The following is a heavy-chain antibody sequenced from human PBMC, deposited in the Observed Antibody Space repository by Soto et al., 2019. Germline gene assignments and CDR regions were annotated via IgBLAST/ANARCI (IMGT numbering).Heavy chain of an antibody. CDR1: GFAFSNYL. CDR2: INSDVTDT. J-gene: IGHJ4*02. V-gene: IGHV3-74*01. Sequence: PGGSLRLSCAASGFAFSNYLMHWVRQAPGKGLVWASRINSDVTDTTYADSVKGRFTISRDNAKNTLYLQMNRLGAEDTAVYYCARGGNRNFDYWGQGTLVTVSS. CDR3: ARGGNRNFDY.